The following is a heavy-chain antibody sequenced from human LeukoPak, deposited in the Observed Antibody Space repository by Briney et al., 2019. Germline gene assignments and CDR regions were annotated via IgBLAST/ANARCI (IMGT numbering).Heavy chain of an antibody. J-gene: IGHJ5*02. CDR1: GYTFTSYA. CDR3: ARAGQPESWFDP. Sequence: ASVKVSCKASGYTFTSYAMHWVRQAPGQRLEWMGWINAGNGNTKYSQKFQGRVTITRDTSASTAYMELRSLRSDDTAVYYCARAGQPESWFDPWGQGTLVTVSS. CDR2: INAGNGNT. V-gene: IGHV1-3*01. D-gene: IGHD1-14*01.